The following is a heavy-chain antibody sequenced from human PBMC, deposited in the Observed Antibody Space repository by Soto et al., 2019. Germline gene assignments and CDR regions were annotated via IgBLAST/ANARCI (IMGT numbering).Heavy chain of an antibody. J-gene: IGHJ3*02. Sequence: PGGSLRLSCAAPGFTFNKYSMSWVPQAPGEGLEWVGRIRSKANSYATAYAASVKGRFTISRDDSKNTAYLQMNSLKTEDTAVYYCTRHVVDIVVVTATDAFDIWGQGTMVTVSS. V-gene: IGHV3-73*01. CDR3: TRHVVDIVVVTATDAFDI. D-gene: IGHD2-21*02. CDR2: IRSKANSYAT. CDR1: GFTFNKYS.